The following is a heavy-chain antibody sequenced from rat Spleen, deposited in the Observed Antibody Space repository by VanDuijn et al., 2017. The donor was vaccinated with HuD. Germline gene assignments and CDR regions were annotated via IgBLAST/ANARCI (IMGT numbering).Heavy chain of an antibody. D-gene: IGHD1-6*01. J-gene: IGHJ2*01. V-gene: IGHV5-31*01. CDR1: GFTFNNYW. CDR3: TRGGFYVYYGYIGGY. Sequence: EVQLVESGGGLVQPGRSLKLSCAASGFTFNNYWMTWIRQAPGKGLEWVASITNTGGSTYYRDSVKGRFTFSRDNAKSTLYLQMNSLRSEDTATSYCTRGGFYVYYGYIGGYWGQGVMVTVSS. CDR2: ITNTGGST.